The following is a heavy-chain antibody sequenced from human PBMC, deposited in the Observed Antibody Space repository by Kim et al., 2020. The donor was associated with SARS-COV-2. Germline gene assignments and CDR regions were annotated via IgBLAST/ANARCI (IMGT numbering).Heavy chain of an antibody. CDR1: GFTFSGSP. V-gene: IGHV3-73*01. CDR2: IRSKANSYAT. Sequence: GGSLRLSCAASGFTFSGSPMHWGRQASGKGLEWVGRIRSKANSYATGYAVSVKGRFTISRDDSKNTAFLQMNSLKTEDTAVYYCTRVNPCDDCYWDAFDIWGQGKMVTVSS. J-gene: IGHJ3*02. D-gene: IGHD2-21*02. CDR3: TRVNPCDDCYWDAFDI.